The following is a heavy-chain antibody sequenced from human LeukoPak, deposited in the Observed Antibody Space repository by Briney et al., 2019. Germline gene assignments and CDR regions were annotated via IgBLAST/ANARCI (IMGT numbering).Heavy chain of an antibody. CDR1: GFTFSSYG. J-gene: IGHJ6*02. CDR2: ISYDGSNK. D-gene: IGHD6-13*01. CDR3: AKDGGGPIAAAAPNHATWYGMDV. Sequence: VRSLRLSRAASGFTFSSYGMHWVRQAPGKGLEWVAVISYDGSNKYYADSVKGRFTISRDNSKNTLYLQMNSLRAEDTAVYYCAKDGGGPIAAAAPNHATWYGMDVWGQGTTVTVSS. V-gene: IGHV3-30*18.